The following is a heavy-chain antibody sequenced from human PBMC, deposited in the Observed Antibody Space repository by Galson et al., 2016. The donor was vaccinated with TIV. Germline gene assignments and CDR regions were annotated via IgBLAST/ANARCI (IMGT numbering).Heavy chain of an antibody. D-gene: IGHD3-16*02. CDR1: GGSVSSSTYF. J-gene: IGHJ6*03. CDR2: VYYDGTT. CDR3: ARHGPWSFYFDF. V-gene: IGHV4-39*01. Sequence: SETLSLTCTVSGGSVSSSTYFWAWVRQPPGEGLEWIGTVYYDGTTYTNPSLKSPVTLSVDSSKNQISLKLSSVTAADTAIYFCARHGPWSFYFDFWGKGTTVIVSS.